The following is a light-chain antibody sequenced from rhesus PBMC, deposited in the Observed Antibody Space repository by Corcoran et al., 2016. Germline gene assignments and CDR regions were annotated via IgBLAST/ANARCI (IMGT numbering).Light chain of an antibody. Sequence: QAALTQTRSVSGSPGQSVTISCSGSSSDIGGYNYVSWYQQHPGTVPKLMIYEVSKRPSGVSDRFSGSKSGNTASLTISGLQPEDEADYYCCSYAGSYTFIFGTGTRLTVL. V-gene: IGLV2-32*01. CDR3: CSYAGSYTFI. CDR2: EVS. CDR1: SSDIGGYNY. J-gene: IGLJ1*01.